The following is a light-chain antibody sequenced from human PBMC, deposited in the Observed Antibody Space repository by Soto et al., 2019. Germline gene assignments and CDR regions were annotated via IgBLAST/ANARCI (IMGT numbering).Light chain of an antibody. V-gene: IGKV3-20*01. CDR1: QSVSSNY. CDR3: QQYGGSMT. CDR2: GAS. Sequence: IVLTQSPGTRYLSPGERATLSCRASQSVSSNYLAWYQQKPGRAPRLLIYGASSRDTGIPDRFSGSGSGTDFTLTISRMAPEDFAVYYCQQYGGSMTFSQGTKVDIK. J-gene: IGKJ1*01.